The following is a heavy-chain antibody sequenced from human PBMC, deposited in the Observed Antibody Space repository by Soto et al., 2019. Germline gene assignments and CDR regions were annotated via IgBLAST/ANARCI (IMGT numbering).Heavy chain of an antibody. Sequence: SETLSLTCTVSGGSISSYYWSWIRQPPGKGLEWIGYIYYSGSTNYNPSLKSRVTISVDTSKNQFSLKLSSVTAADTAVYYCARVLGSGSYYYYYYYMDVWGKGTTVTVSS. V-gene: IGHV4-59*01. D-gene: IGHD3-10*01. CDR1: GGSISSYY. J-gene: IGHJ6*03. CDR3: ARVLGSGSYYYYYYYMDV. CDR2: IYYSGST.